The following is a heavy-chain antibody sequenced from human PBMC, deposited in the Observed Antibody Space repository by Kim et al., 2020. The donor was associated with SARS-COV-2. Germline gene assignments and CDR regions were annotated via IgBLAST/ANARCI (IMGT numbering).Heavy chain of an antibody. J-gene: IGHJ5*02. V-gene: IGHV4-39*01. CDR3: ATKGLLDWVGPKTRVTGTRPEGFDP. CDR2: IYYSGST. CDR1: GGSISSSSYY. D-gene: IGHD1-20*01. Sequence: SETLSLTCTVSGGSISSSSYYWGWIRQPPGKGLEWIGSIYYSGSTYYNPSLKSRVTISVDTSKNQFSLKLSSVTAADTAVYYCATKGLLDWVGPKTRVTGTRPEGFDPWGQGTLVTVSS.